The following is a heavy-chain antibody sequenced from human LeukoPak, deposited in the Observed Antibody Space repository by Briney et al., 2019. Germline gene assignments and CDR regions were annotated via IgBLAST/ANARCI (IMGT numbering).Heavy chain of an antibody. J-gene: IGHJ4*02. Sequence: GGSLRLSCAASGFTFSDYYMSWIRQAPGKGLEWVSYISSSGSTIYYADSVKGRFTISRDNAKNSLYLQMNGLRAEDTAVYYCARSGIAAAGGYRDIDYWGQGTLVTVSS. D-gene: IGHD6-13*01. CDR3: ARSGIAAAGGYRDIDY. CDR1: GFTFSDYY. CDR2: ISSSGSTI. V-gene: IGHV3-11*01.